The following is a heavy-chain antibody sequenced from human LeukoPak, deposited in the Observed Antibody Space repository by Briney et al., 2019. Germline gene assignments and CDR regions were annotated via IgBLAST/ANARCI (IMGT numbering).Heavy chain of an antibody. CDR2: IYYSGSN. D-gene: IGHD2-15*01. CDR3: ARLFCSGGTCYDLFHY. Sequence: SETLSLTCTVSGGSISNYYWGWIRQPPGKGLEWIGYIYYSGSNNYNPSLRRRVTISVDTSKNRCALKQKYVAARDTAVYYCARLFCSGGTCYDLFHYWGQGTLVTVSS. CDR1: GGSISNYY. V-gene: IGHV4-59*08. J-gene: IGHJ4*02.